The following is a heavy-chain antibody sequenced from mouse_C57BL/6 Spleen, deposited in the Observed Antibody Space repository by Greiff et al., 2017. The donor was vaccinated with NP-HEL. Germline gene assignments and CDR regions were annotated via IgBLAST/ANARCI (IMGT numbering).Heavy chain of an antibody. CDR2: IYPGDGDT. Sequence: VQLQQSGAELVKPGASVKISCKASGYAFSSYWMNWVKQRPGKGLEWIGQIYPGDGDTNYNGKFKGKATLTADKSSSTAYMQLSSLTSEDSAVYFCARNGAVVATIDSWGQGTTLTVSS. V-gene: IGHV1-80*01. CDR1: GYAFSSYW. J-gene: IGHJ2*01. CDR3: ARNGAVVATIDS. D-gene: IGHD1-1*01.